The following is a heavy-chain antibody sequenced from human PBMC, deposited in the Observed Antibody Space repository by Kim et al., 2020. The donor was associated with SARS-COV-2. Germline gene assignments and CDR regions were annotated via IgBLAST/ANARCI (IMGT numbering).Heavy chain of an antibody. CDR3: AKLPLWFGELLDY. D-gene: IGHD3-10*01. V-gene: IGHV3-23*01. J-gene: IGHJ4*02. Sequence: AVTGNGRFTISRDNAKNTLDLQMNSLRAEDTAVYYCAKLPLWFGELLDYWGQGTLVTVSS.